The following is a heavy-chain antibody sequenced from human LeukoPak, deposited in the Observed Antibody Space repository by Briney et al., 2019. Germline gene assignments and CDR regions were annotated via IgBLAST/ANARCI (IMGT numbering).Heavy chain of an antibody. J-gene: IGHJ6*04. CDR1: GGTFSSYA. D-gene: IGHD3-10*01. V-gene: IGHV1-69*06. Sequence: GASVKVSFNSAGGTFSSYAISWGRHGPGQGLEWVGGIIPIFGTANYAQIFQGRVTITADKSTSTAYMELSSPISEDTAVYYCARPALEITMGGKGGYDYYYGMDVWGKGTTVTVSS. CDR2: IIPIFGTA. CDR3: ARPALEITMGGKGGYDYYYGMDV.